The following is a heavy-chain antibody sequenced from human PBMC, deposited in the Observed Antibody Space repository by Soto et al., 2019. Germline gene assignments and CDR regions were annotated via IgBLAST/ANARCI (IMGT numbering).Heavy chain of an antibody. V-gene: IGHV4-34*01. Sequence: SSETLSLTCAVYGGSFSGYYWSWIRQPPGKGLEWIGEINHSGSTNYNPSLKSRVTISVDTSKNQFSLKLSSVTAADTAVYYCARGKVVATIRRLDAFDIWGQGTMVTVSS. CDR3: ARGKVVATIRRLDAFDI. J-gene: IGHJ3*02. CDR2: INHSGST. D-gene: IGHD5-12*01. CDR1: GGSFSGYY.